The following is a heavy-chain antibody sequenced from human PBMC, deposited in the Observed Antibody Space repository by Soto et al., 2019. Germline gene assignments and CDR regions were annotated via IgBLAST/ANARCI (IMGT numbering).Heavy chain of an antibody. V-gene: IGHV4-59*01. D-gene: IGHD6-13*01. CDR2: IYYSGST. CDR1: GGSISSYY. Sequence: SETLSLTCTVSGGSISSYYWSWIRQPPGKGLEWIGYIYYSGSTNYNPSLKSRVTISVDTSKNQFSLKLSSVTAADTAVYYCARGRWYVDYWGQGTLVTVSS. J-gene: IGHJ4*02. CDR3: ARGRWYVDY.